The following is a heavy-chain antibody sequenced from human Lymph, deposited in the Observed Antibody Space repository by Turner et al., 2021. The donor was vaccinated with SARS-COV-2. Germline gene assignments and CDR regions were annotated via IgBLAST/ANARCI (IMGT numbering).Heavy chain of an antibody. CDR2: IIGSGGTT. Sequence: EVQLLESGGGLVQHGGSLRLSCAASGFTFSSYAMSCVRQAPGKVLQWFSGIIGSGGTTHYADSVKCRFTISRDNSKNTLYLQMNCLRAEDTAVYYCAKDRFTLSSGWEDYWVQGSLVTVSS. V-gene: IGHV3-23*01. D-gene: IGHD6-19*01. CDR3: AKDRFTLSSGWEDY. CDR1: GFTFSSYA. J-gene: IGHJ4*02.